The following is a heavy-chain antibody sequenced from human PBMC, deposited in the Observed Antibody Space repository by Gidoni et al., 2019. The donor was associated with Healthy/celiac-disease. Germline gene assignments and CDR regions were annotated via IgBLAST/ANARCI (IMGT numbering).Heavy chain of an antibody. J-gene: IGHJ4*02. D-gene: IGHD3-22*01. CDR3: AKAELDYYDSSGYYAAVFDY. CDR1: GFPFRSYA. Sequence: EVQLLASGGGLVQPGGSLRPSCAASGFPFRSYAMSWVRQAPGKGLEWVAAIRGSGGSTYYADSVKGRFTISRDNSKNTLYLQMNSRRAEDTAVDYCAKAELDYYDSSGYYAAVFDYWGQGTLVTVSS. CDR2: IRGSGGST. V-gene: IGHV3-23*01.